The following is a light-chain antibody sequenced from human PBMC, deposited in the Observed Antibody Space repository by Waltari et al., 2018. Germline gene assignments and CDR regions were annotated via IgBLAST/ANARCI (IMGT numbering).Light chain of an antibody. CDR1: TGAVTSGHY. J-gene: IGLJ2*01. CDR2: DTS. Sequence: PSLTVSPGGTVTLTCGSSTGAVTSGHYPYWFQQKPGQAPRTLIYDTSNKHSWTPARFSGSLLGGKAALTLSGVQPEDEAEYYCLLSYSGARPVVFGGGTKLTVL. CDR3: LLSYSGARPVV. V-gene: IGLV7-46*01.